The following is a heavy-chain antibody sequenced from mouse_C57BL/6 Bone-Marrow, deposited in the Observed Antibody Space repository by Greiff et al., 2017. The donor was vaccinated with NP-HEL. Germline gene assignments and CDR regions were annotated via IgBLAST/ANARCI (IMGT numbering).Heavy chain of an antibody. V-gene: IGHV3-6*01. J-gene: IGHJ1*03. CDR3: AREKGVARDWYFEV. CDR2: IRYDGSN. Sequence: EVQLQESGPGLVKPSQSLSLTCSVTGYSITSGYYWNWIRQFPGNKLEWMCYIRYDGSNNYNPYLKNRISITRYTSKNQFFLKLNSVTTEDTATYYCAREKGVARDWYFEVWGTGTTVTVSS. D-gene: IGHD1-1*01. CDR1: GYSITSGYY.